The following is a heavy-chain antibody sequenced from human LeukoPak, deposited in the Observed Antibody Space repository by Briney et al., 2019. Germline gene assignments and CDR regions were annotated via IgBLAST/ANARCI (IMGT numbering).Heavy chain of an antibody. D-gene: IGHD1-26*01. V-gene: IGHV1-18*01. CDR1: GGTFSSYA. CDR2: ISAYNGNT. Sequence: ASVKVSCKASGGTFSSYAISWVRQAPGQGLEWMGWISAYNGNTNYAQKLPGRVTMTTDTSTSTAYMELRSLRLEDTAVYYCARAEAGGGTHLGNYFDYWGQGTLVTVSS. CDR3: ARAEAGGGTHLGNYFDY. J-gene: IGHJ4*02.